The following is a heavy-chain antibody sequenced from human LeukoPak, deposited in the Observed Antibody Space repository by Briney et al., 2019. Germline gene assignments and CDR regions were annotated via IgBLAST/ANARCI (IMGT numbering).Heavy chain of an antibody. D-gene: IGHD5-12*01. V-gene: IGHV3-33*01. CDR1: GFTFSSYG. CDR3: TRGTVPGLATTYGTYFDS. CDR2: IWYDGSNK. Sequence: PGGSLRLSCAASGFTFSSYGMHWVRQAPGKGLEWVAVIWYDGSNKYYADSVKGRFTISRDNSKNTLYLQMNSLRAEDTAVYYCTRGTVPGLATTYGTYFDSWGQGTLVTVSS. J-gene: IGHJ4*02.